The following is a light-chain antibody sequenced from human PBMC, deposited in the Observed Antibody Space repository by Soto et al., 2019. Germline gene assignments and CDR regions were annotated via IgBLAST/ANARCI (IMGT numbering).Light chain of an antibody. J-gene: IGKJ5*01. Sequence: VLTQSPATLSLSPGERATLSCRASQSITTYLAWYQQRPGQAPRLLISDASNRVPGVPVRFSGSGSGTDFTLTITSLEPEDFAVYYCLQRSDWPPGITFGHGTRLDIK. CDR1: QSITTY. CDR3: LQRSDWPPGIT. CDR2: DAS. V-gene: IGKV3-11*01.